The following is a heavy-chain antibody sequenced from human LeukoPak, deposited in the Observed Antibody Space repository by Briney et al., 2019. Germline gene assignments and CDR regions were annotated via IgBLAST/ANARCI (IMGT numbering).Heavy chain of an antibody. V-gene: IGHV4-30-4*01. CDR1: GGSISSGDYY. J-gene: IGHJ4*02. CDR3: ATNSGYDPSLDY. D-gene: IGHD5-12*01. CDR2: IYYSGST. Sequence: SETLSLTCTVSGGSISSGDYYWSWIRQPPGKGLGWIGYIYYSGSTYYNPSLKSRVTISVDTSKNQFSLKLSSVTAADTAVYYCATNSGYDPSLDYWGQGTLVTVSS.